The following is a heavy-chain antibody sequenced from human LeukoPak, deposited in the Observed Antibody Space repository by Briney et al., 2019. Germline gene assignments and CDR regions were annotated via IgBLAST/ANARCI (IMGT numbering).Heavy chain of an antibody. CDR1: GDRFTDYY. CDR2: INANSGGA. V-gene: IGHV1-2*02. CDR3: ATQSSGHYLVFVF. J-gene: IGHJ4*02. Sequence: ASVRVSCKTSGDRFTDYYIHWLRQAPGQGLEWMGWINANSGGANYAQNFQGRMTMTRDTSINTVYMDLTTLRSDDTAVYYCATQSSGHYLVFVFWGQGTLVTVSS. D-gene: IGHD3-22*01.